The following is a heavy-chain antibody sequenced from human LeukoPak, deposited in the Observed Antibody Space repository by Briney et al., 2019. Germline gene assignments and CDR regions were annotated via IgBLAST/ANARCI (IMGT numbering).Heavy chain of an antibody. J-gene: IGHJ4*02. CDR3: ARPRSGWWDFDY. D-gene: IGHD6-19*01. CDR2: ISYDGSNK. Sequence: GGSLRLSCAASGFTFSSYGMHWVRQAPGKGLEWVAVISYDGSNKYYADSVKGRFTISRDNSKNTLYLQMNSLRAEDTAVYYCARPRSGWWDFDYWGQGTLVTVSS. CDR1: GFTFSSYG. V-gene: IGHV3-30*03.